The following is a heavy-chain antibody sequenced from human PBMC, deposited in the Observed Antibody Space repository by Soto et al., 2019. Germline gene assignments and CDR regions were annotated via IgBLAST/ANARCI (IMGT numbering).Heavy chain of an antibody. Sequence: PGGSLRLSCAASGFTFSRYGMHWVRQAPGKGLEWVAVIWFDGTNQYYADSVKGRFTISRDTSKNTLYLQMSSLRAEDTAVYYCARHPERIAQIGWFDPWGQGTLVTVSA. CDR2: IWFDGTNQ. J-gene: IGHJ5*02. D-gene: IGHD6-13*01. CDR3: ARHPERIAQIGWFDP. CDR1: GFTFSRYG. V-gene: IGHV3-33*01.